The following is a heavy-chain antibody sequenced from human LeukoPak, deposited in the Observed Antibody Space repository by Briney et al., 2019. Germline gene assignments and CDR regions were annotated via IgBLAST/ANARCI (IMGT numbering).Heavy chain of an antibody. CDR3: ARDGYSSSSFDF. D-gene: IGHD6-6*01. CDR2: ISSSSTYI. CDR1: GFIFSSYN. V-gene: IGHV3-21*01. Sequence: PGGSLRLSCAASGFIFSSYNMNWVRQAPGKGLEWVSSISSSSTYIYYVVSVKGRFTISGDNAKNSLYLQMNSLRAEDTAMYYCARDGYSSSSFDFWGQGTLVTVSS. J-gene: IGHJ4*02.